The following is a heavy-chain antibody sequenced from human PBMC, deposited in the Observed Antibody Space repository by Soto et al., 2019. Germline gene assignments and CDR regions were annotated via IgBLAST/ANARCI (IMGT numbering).Heavy chain of an antibody. Sequence: QVRLVQSGAEVEKPGASVNIYCKASGYPSTSYGISWVRQAPGQGLEWVGWISPYNGKRHYAQNFQGRVTVTADTSTNTAYMELTSLGYGDTAVYYCAIAVSGWSGLDYWGQGALVTVSS. D-gene: IGHD6-19*01. CDR3: AIAVSGWSGLDY. CDR2: ISPYNGKR. J-gene: IGHJ4*02. V-gene: IGHV1-18*01. CDR1: GYPSTSYG.